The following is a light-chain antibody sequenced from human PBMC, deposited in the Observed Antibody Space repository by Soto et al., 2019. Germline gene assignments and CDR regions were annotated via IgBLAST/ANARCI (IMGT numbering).Light chain of an antibody. J-gene: IGKJ4*01. Sequence: EIVLTQSPATLSLSPGERATLSCRASQSVSSYLAWYQQKPGQAPRLLIYGASSGATGIPDRFSGSGSGTDFTLTISRLEPEDFAVYYCQQYGSSPFGGGTKVDIK. CDR1: QSVSSY. V-gene: IGKV3-20*01. CDR3: QQYGSSP. CDR2: GAS.